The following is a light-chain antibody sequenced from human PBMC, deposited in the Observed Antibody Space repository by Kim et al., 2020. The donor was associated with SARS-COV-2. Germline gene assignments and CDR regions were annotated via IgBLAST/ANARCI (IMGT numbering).Light chain of an antibody. CDR2: SEH. Sequence: PGESDPLSCGARQCVSSSDLAGYQQRPGQPPRLLIYSEHSRANDIPDRFNGVGYRPHSTLTISRLEPEDIAVYFCHQYGSSPSSFDQGTKLEI. CDR1: QCVSSSD. J-gene: IGKJ2*04. V-gene: IGKV3-20*01. CDR3: HQYGSSPSS.